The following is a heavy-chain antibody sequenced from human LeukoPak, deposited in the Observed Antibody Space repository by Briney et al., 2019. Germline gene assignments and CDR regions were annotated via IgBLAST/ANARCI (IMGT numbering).Heavy chain of an antibody. D-gene: IGHD3-10*01. CDR2: INHSGST. J-gene: IGHJ4*02. CDR1: RGYIRHIDYY. Sequence: PSETLSLTCSVSRGYIRHIDYYWGWIRQPPGKGLEWIGEINHSGSTNYNPSLKSRVTISVDTSKNQFSLKLSSVTAADTAVYYCARGGTTHLGYGSGRYHPKMFDYWGQGTLVTVSS. CDR3: ARGGTTHLGYGSGRYHPKMFDY. V-gene: IGHV4-34*01.